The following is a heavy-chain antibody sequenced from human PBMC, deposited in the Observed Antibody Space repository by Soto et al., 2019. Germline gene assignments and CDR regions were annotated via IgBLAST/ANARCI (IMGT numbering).Heavy chain of an antibody. CDR1: GFTFNNYG. V-gene: IGHV3-23*01. Sequence: GGSLRLSCAASGFTFNNYGMNWVRQAPGKGLEWVSVISASGDSTYYADSVKGRFSISRDNSKNTLYLQMNSLRVEDMAIYYCAYGPGYCSGTNCWLLSYSWGQGTLVTVSS. J-gene: IGHJ4*02. CDR2: ISASGDST. CDR3: AYGPGYCSGTNCWLLSYS. D-gene: IGHD2-2*01.